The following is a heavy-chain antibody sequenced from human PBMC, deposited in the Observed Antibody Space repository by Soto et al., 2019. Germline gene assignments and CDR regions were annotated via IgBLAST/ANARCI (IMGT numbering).Heavy chain of an antibody. Sequence: PSETLSLTRTVSGGSVSNNNYYWGWIRQPPGKGLVWIGDIYYSGSTYYNPSLKSRVTISVDTSKNQFSLKVRSVTAADTAVYYCARHTMGSSRLIDYWGQGALVTVSS. CDR2: IYYSGST. V-gene: IGHV4-39*01. D-gene: IGHD1-26*01. CDR3: ARHTMGSSRLIDY. J-gene: IGHJ4*02. CDR1: GGSVSNNNYY.